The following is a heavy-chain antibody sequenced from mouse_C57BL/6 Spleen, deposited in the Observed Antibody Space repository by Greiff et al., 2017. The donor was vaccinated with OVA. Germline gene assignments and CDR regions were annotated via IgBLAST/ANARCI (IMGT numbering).Heavy chain of an antibody. J-gene: IGHJ2*01. CDR1: GYTFTSYW. CDR3: ARENYYGSSYGY. CDR2: IYPGSGST. V-gene: IGHV1-55*01. Sequence: QVQLQQPGAELVKPGASVKMSCKASGYTFTSYWITWVKQRPGQGLEWIGDIYPGSGSTNYNEKFKSKATLTVDTSSSTAYMQLSSLTSADSAVYYCARENYYGSSYGYWGQGTTLTVSS. D-gene: IGHD1-1*01.